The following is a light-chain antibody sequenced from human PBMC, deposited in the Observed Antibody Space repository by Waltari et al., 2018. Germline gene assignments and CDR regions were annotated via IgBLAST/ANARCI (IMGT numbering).Light chain of an antibody. CDR3: QQYYSTLPYT. CDR1: QNVLFISNNKNY. Sequence: DIVMTQSPDPLAVSLGERATINCKSSQNVLFISNNKNYLAWYQQKPGQAPKLLIYWASTRESGVPDRFSGSGSVTDFTLTISNLQAEDVAVYYCQQYYSTLPYTFGQGTKLEIK. CDR2: WAS. V-gene: IGKV4-1*01. J-gene: IGKJ2*01.